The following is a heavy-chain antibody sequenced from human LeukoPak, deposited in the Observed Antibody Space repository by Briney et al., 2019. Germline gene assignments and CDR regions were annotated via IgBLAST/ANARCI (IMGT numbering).Heavy chain of an antibody. CDR1: GASISSYY. J-gene: IGHJ4*02. CDR2: IYHSAST. D-gene: IGHD6-19*01. Sequence: PSGSLSLTCTVPGASISSYYWSWIPQPPGKAREWVVYIYHSASTNYNPSLKSRVTISVDTSKTQFSLKLSSVTAADTAVYYCVRHTSSAWYYFDHWGPGTLVTVSS. CDR3: VRHTSSAWYYFDH. V-gene: IGHV4-59*08.